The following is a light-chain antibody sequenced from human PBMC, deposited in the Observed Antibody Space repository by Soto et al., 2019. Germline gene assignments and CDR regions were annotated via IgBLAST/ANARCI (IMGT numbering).Light chain of an antibody. V-gene: IGKV1-33*01. CDR2: GST. CDR3: QHYDIHVT. J-gene: IGKJ3*01. CDR1: QDIRSS. Sequence: DIQMTQSPSSLSVSVGDKVTITCQASQDIRSSLNWYQQRPGKAPRLLIFGSTNLESGVPSRFSGGGSGTNFNFSISSLEPEDIATYYCQHYDIHVTVGGGTKLDFK.